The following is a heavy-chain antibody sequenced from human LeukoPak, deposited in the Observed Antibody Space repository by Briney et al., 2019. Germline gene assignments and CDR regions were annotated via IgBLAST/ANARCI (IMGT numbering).Heavy chain of an antibody. CDR2: INYSGIT. CDR3: ARVLYDYVWGNYRSEYFDY. V-gene: IGHV4-34*01. D-gene: IGHD3-16*02. J-gene: IGHJ4*02. CDR1: GGSFSGYF. Sequence: PSETLSLTCGVSGGSFSGYFWTWIRQPPGKGLEWIGEINYSGITKYNPSLKSRVTISVDTSENQCSLKLPSVTAADTAVYYCARVLYDYVWGNYRSEYFDYWGQGTLVTVSS.